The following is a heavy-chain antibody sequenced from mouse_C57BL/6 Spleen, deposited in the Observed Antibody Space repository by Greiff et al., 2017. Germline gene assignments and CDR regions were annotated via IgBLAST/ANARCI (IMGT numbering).Heavy chain of an antibody. CDR3: ATRGDGYDYAMDY. V-gene: IGHV2-6*01. Sequence: VQVVESGPGLVAPSQSLSITCTVSGFSLTSYGVDWVRQSPGKGLEWLGVIWGVGSTNYNSALKSRLSLRTDNSTSQVFLKMHSLQTDDTAMYYCATRGDGYDYAMDYWGQGTSVTVSS. J-gene: IGHJ4*01. CDR2: IWGVGST. D-gene: IGHD2-3*01. CDR1: GFSLTSYG.